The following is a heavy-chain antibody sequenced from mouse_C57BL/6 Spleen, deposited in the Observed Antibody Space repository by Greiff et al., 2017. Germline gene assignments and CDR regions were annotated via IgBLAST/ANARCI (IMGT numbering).Heavy chain of an antibody. J-gene: IGHJ2*01. CDR2: IYPGDGDT. V-gene: IGHV1-80*01. Sequence: QVHVKQSGAELVKPGASVKISCKASGYAFSSYWMNWVKQRPGKGLEWIGQIYPGDGDTNYNGKFKGKATLTADKSSSTAYMQLSSLTSEDAAVYFCASGGSTVVPGYGGQGTTLTAAS. CDR3: ASGGSTVVPGY. CDR1: GYAFSSYW. D-gene: IGHD1-1*01.